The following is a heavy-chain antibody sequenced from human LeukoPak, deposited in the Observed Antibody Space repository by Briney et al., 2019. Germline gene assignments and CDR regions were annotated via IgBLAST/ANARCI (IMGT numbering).Heavy chain of an antibody. CDR2: IRSKANSYAT. D-gene: IGHD2-2*01. CDR3: TSAPATVSDY. J-gene: IGHJ4*02. CDR1: GFTFSGSA. V-gene: IGHV3-73*01. Sequence: GGSLRLSCAASGFTFSGSAMHWVRQASGKGQEWVGRIRSKANSYATAYAASVNGRFTVSRDDSKNTAYLQMNSLKTEDTAVYYCTSAPATVSDYWGQGTLVTVSS.